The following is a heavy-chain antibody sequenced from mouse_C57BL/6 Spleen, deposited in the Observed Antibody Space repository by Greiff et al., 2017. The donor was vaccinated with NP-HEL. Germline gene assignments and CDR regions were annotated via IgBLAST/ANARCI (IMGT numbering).Heavy chain of an antibody. V-gene: IGHV1-82*01. CDR2: IYPGDGDT. CDR1: GYAFSSSW. CDR3: ARGVTTVVAYYFDY. D-gene: IGHD1-1*01. J-gene: IGHJ2*01. Sequence: VVESGASVKISCKASGYAFSSSWMNWVKQRPGKGLEWIGRIYPGDGDTNYNGKFKGKATLTADKSSSTAYMQLSSLTSEDSAVYFCARGVTTVVAYYFDYWGQGTTLTVSS.